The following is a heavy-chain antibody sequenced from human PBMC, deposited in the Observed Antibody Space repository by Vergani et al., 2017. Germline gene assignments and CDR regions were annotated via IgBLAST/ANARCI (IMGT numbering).Heavy chain of an antibody. D-gene: IGHD6-19*01. V-gene: IGHV3-15*01. CDR2: IKSKTDGGTT. CDR3: TTPKYSSGHTGFDP. CDR1: GFTFSNAW. Sequence: EVQLVESGGGLVKPGGSLRLSCAASGFTFSNAWMSWVRQAPGKGLEGVGRIKSKTDGGTTDYAAPVKGRFTISRDDSKNTLYLQMNSLKTEDTDVYYCTTPKYSSGHTGFDPWGQGTLVTVSS. J-gene: IGHJ5*02.